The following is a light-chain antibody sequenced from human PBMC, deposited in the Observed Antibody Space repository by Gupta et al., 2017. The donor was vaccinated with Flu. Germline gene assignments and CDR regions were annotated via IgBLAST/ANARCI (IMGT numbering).Light chain of an antibody. V-gene: IGKV3-20*01. CDR1: QSVSGNY. Sequence: TQSPGTLSLSPGERATLSCRTSQSVSGNYLAGDQQKPGQAPRLLIYRASTRATGIKDRFSGGGSGTDFTRTGSRLEPEDFAGYDGQQSFTFGQGTRMEIK. CDR3: QQSFT. J-gene: IGKJ5*01. CDR2: RAS.